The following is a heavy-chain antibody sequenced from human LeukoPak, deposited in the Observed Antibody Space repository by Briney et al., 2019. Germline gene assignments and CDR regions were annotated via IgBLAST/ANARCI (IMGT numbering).Heavy chain of an antibody. V-gene: IGHV7-4-1*02. CDR3: ARCKMYYYDSSGYPRCGY. CDR1: GYTFTSYA. J-gene: IGHJ4*02. CDR2: INTNTGNP. Sequence: ASVKVSCKASGYTFTSYAMNWVRQAPGQGLEWMGWINTNTGNPTYAQGFTGRFVFSLDTSVSTAYLQISSLKAEDTAVYYCARCKMYYYDSSGYPRCGYWGQGTLVTVSS. D-gene: IGHD3-22*01.